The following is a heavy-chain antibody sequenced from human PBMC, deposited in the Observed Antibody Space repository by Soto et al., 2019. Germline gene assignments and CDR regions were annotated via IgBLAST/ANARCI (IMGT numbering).Heavy chain of an antibody. CDR2: INPSGGST. J-gene: IGHJ4*02. D-gene: IGHD1-26*01. V-gene: IGHV1-46*03. Sequence: QVQLVQSGAEVKKPGASVKVSCKASGYTFTSYYMHWVRQAPGEGLEWMGIINPSGGSTSYAQKFQGRVTMTRDTSTSTVYMELSSLRSEDTAVYYCASLHQVGATPFDYWGQGTLVTVSS. CDR1: GYTFTSYY. CDR3: ASLHQVGATPFDY.